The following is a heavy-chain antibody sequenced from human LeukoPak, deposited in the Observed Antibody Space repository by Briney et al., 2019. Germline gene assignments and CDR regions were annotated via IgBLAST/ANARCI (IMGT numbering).Heavy chain of an antibody. D-gene: IGHD2-21*01. CDR1: GFTFSSYA. CDR2: ISGSGGST. V-gene: IGHV3-23*01. J-gene: IGHJ4*02. CDR3: ALLAYCGGDCPGHLDY. Sequence: GGSLRLSCAASGFTFSSYAMSWVRQAPGKGLEWVSAISGSGGSTYYADSVKGRFTISRDNSKNTLYLQMNSLRAEDTAVYYCALLAYCGGDCPGHLDYWGQGTLVTVSS.